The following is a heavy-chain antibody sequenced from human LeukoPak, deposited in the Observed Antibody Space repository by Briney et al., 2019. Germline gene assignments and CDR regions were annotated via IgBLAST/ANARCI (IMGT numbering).Heavy chain of an antibody. CDR3: ARDTAYSSSWYWDLDYYYYGMDV. Sequence: GGSLRLSCVASGFTFSRHWMSWVRQVPGRGLEWVANIKQDGSEKYYADSVKGRFTISRDNSKNTLYLQMNSLRAEDTAVYYCARDTAYSSSWYWDLDYYYYGMDVWGQGTTVTVSS. D-gene: IGHD6-13*01. J-gene: IGHJ6*02. CDR1: GFTFSRHW. V-gene: IGHV3-7*01. CDR2: IKQDGSEK.